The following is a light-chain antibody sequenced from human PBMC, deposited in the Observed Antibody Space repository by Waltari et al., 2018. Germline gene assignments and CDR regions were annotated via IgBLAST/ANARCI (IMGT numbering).Light chain of an antibody. J-gene: IGKJ3*01. CDR1: QSISSY. V-gene: IGKV1-39*01. CDR3: QQSYSVFT. CDR2: AAS. Sequence: DIQMTQSPSSLSASVGDRVTITCRASQSISSYVNWYQQKPGKAPKLLIYAASSLQSGVPSRFSGSGSGTDFTLTISSLQPEDFATYYCQQSYSVFTFGPGTKVDIK.